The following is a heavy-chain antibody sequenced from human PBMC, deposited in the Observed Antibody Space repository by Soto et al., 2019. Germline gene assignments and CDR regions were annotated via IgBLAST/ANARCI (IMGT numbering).Heavy chain of an antibody. CDR1: GFTFSSYW. D-gene: IGHD3-9*01. V-gene: IGHV3-7*01. Sequence: GGSLRLSCAASGFTFSSYWMSWVRQAPGKGLEWVANIKQDGSEKYYVDSVKGRFTISRDNAKNSLYLQMNSLRAEDTAVYYCARDSTGYFDWLLYYYGMDVWGRGTLVTVSS. J-gene: IGHJ6*02. CDR2: IKQDGSEK. CDR3: ARDSTGYFDWLLYYYGMDV.